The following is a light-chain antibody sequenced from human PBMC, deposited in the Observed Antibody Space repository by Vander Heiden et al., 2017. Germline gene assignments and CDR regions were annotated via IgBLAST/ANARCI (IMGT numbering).Light chain of an antibody. CDR2: AAS. CDR1: HSISSY. J-gene: IGKJ3*01. CDR3: QQSYSTPG. V-gene: IGKV1-39*01. Sequence: DIQMTQSPSSLSASVGDRVTITCRASHSISSYLNWYQLKPGNAPKLLIYAASSLQIGVPSRFSGSGSRTDFTLTISSLQPEDFATYYCQQSYSTPGFGPGTKVDIK.